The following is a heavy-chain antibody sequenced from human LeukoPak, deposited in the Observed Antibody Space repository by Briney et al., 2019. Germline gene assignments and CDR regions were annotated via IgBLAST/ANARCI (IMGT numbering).Heavy chain of an antibody. CDR3: AKGYYYGSGSYYPFDV. D-gene: IGHD3-10*01. CDR2: ISGSGGST. CDR1: GFTFSSYA. J-gene: IGHJ6*02. V-gene: IGHV3-23*01. Sequence: GGSLRLSCAAAGFTFSSYAMSWVRQAPGKGLEWVSAISGSGGSTYYADSVKGRFTISRDNSKNTLYLQMNSLRAEDTAVYYCAKGYYYGSGSYYPFDVWGQGTTVTVSS.